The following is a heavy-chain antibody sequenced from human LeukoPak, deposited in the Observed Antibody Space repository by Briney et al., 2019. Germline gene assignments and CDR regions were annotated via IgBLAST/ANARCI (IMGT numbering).Heavy chain of an antibody. Sequence: PGRSLRLSCAASGFTFSSYAMHWVRQAPGKGLEWVAVISYDGSNKHYADSVKGRFTISRDNSKNTLYLQMDTLRAEDTAVYYCARDLPWFDPWGQGTLVTVSS. CDR3: ARDLPWFDP. CDR1: GFTFSSYA. V-gene: IGHV3-30*01. CDR2: ISYDGSNK. J-gene: IGHJ5*02.